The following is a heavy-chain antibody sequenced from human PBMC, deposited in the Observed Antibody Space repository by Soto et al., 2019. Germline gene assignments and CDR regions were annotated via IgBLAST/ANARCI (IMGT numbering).Heavy chain of an antibody. CDR1: GFTFSNAW. CDR3: TTDYGDYDAFDI. Sequence: GGSLRLSCAASGFTFSNAWMSWVRQAPGKGLEWVGRIKSKTDGGTTDYAAPVKGRFTISRDDSENTLYLQMNSLKTEDTAVYYCTTDYGDYDAFDIWGQGTMVTVSS. D-gene: IGHD4-17*01. J-gene: IGHJ3*02. V-gene: IGHV3-15*01. CDR2: IKSKTDGGTT.